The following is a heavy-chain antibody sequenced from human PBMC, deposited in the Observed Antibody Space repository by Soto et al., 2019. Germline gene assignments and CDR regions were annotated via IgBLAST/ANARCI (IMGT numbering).Heavy chain of an antibody. CDR1: GYTFTSYD. CDR2: MNPNSGNT. J-gene: IGHJ4*02. CDR3: ARVVGTDIVVVVALDY. V-gene: IGHV1-8*01. Sequence: ASVKVSCKASGYTFTSYDINWVRQATGQGLEWMGWMNPNSGNTGYAQKFQGRVTMTRNTSISTAYMELSSLRSEDTAVYYCARVVGTDIVVVVALDYWGQGTLVTVSS. D-gene: IGHD2-15*01.